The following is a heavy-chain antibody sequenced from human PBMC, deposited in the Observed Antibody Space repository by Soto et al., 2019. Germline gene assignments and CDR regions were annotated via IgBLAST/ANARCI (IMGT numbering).Heavy chain of an antibody. CDR1: GGSISSSSYY. J-gene: IGHJ4*02. CDR3: ARLSYYYDSDHPIDY. Sequence: SETLSLTCTVSGGSISSSSYYWGWIRQPPGKGLEWIGSIYYSGSTYYNPSLKSRVTISVDTSKNQFSLKLSSVTAADTAVYYCARLSYYYDSDHPIDYWGQGTLVTVSS. CDR2: IYYSGST. V-gene: IGHV4-39*01. D-gene: IGHD3-22*01.